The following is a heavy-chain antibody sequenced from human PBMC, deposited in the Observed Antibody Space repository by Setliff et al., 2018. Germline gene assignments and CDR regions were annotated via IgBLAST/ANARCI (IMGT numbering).Heavy chain of an antibody. CDR2: IIPILSIA. CDR1: GGTFSSYA. CDR3: ARDLDYYGSGSYFGY. D-gene: IGHD3-10*01. V-gene: IGHV1-69*10. J-gene: IGHJ4*02. Sequence: SVKVSCKASGGTFSSYAISWVRQAPGQGLEWMGGIIPILSIANYAQKFQGRVTITTDESTSTAYMELSSLRSEDTAVYYCARDLDYYGSGSYFGYWGQGTLVTVSS.